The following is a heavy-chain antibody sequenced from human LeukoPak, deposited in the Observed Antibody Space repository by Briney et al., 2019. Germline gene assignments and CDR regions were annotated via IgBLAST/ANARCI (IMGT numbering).Heavy chain of an antibody. V-gene: IGHV4-4*07. D-gene: IGHD6-19*01. J-gene: IGHJ4*02. CDR1: GDSISSYY. CDR3: ARAASSGLDY. CDR2: VYNSGTT. Sequence: ASETLSLTCTVSGDSISSYYWNWIRQPAGKGLEWIGRVYNSGTTNYNPSLKSRVAMSVDTSKNHFSLKLTSVTAADTAVYYCARAASSGLDYWGQGTLVTVSS.